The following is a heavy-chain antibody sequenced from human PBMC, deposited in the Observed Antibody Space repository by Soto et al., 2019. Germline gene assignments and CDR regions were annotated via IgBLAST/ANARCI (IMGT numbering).Heavy chain of an antibody. D-gene: IGHD3-22*01. CDR2: FDPEDGET. Sequence: ASGKVSCKVSGYTLTELSMHWVRQAPGKGLEWMGGFDPEDGETIYAQKFQGRVTMTEDTSTDTAYMELSSLRSEDTAVYYCATKAAVDYYDSSGYYPYYFDYWGQGTLVTVSS. CDR3: ATKAAVDYYDSSGYYPYYFDY. V-gene: IGHV1-24*01. CDR1: GYTLTELS. J-gene: IGHJ4*02.